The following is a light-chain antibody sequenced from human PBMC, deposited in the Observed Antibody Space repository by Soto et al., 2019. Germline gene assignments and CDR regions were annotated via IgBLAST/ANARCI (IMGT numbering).Light chain of an antibody. CDR3: QQYGSSALT. J-gene: IGKJ4*01. CDR1: QSVSSSF. V-gene: IGKV3-20*01. CDR2: GAS. Sequence: ESVSTRSPGILSLSPGERATLSCRASQSVSSSFLAWYQQKPGQAPRLLIYGASTRATGIPDRFSGSGSGTDFTLTISRLEPEDFAVYHCQQYGSSALTFGGGTKVDIK.